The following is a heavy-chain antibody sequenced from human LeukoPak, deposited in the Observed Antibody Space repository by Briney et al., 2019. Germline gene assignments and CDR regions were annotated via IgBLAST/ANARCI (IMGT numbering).Heavy chain of an antibody. Sequence: GGSLRLSCAASGFSFSTYVMHWVRQAPGKGLEWLTVISYDGSDEYYADSVKGRFTISRDNSKNTLFLQMNGLTTEDTAVYYCVRGYGSESLFDFWGQGTLVIVSS. J-gene: IGHJ4*02. V-gene: IGHV3-30*01. CDR2: ISYDGSDE. D-gene: IGHD3-10*01. CDR3: VRGYGSESLFDF. CDR1: GFSFSTYV.